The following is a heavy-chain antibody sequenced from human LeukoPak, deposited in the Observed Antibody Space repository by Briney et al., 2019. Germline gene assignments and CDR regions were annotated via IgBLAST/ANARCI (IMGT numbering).Heavy chain of an antibody. V-gene: IGHV3-33*06. CDR3: AKDAQRGFDYSNSLDR. J-gene: IGHJ4*02. CDR2: IGPDGTNR. D-gene: IGHD4-11*01. Sequence: GGSLRLSCATSGFTFSHYGMHWVRQAPGKGLEWVAVIGPDGTNRYYGDPVKGRFTISRDNFQRTVYLQMDNLRAEDTAVYYCAKDAQRGFDYSNSLDRWGQGTLVTVSS. CDR1: GFTFSHYG.